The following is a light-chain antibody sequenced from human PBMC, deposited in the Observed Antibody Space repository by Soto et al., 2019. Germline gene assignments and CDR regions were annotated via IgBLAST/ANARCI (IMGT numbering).Light chain of an antibody. V-gene: IGLV2-14*01. J-gene: IGLJ2*01. CDR2: DVS. CDR1: SSDVGGYNY. Sequence: QSALTQPASVSGSPGQSITISCTRTSSDVGGYNYVSWYQQHPGKAPKLMIYDVSNRPSGVSNRFSGSKSGNTASLTISGLQAEDEADSYCSSYTSSSTLDVVFGGGTKLTVL. CDR3: SSYTSSSTLDVV.